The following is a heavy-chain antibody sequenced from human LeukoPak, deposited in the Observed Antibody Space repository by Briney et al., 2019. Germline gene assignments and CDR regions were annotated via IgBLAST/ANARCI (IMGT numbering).Heavy chain of an antibody. CDR1: GGSISNSNYC. J-gene: IGHJ6*02. CDR2: ISYSGST. CDR3: ARHYVDIRTAGASYYYYGLDV. V-gene: IGHV4-39*01. D-gene: IGHD3-16*02. Sequence: SETLSLTCTVSGGSISNSNYCWGWIRQPPGKGLEWIGSISYSGSTYYNPSLKSRVSISVDTSKNQFSLKVTSVTAADTAVFYCARHYVDIRTAGASYYYYGLDVWGQGTTVTVSS.